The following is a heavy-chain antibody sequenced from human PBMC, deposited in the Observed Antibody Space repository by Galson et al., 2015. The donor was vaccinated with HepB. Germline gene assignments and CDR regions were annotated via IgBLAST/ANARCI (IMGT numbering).Heavy chain of an antibody. D-gene: IGHD6-13*01. CDR2: IIPIFGTA. CDR1: GGTFSSYA. J-gene: IGHJ6*02. Sequence: SVKVSCKASGGTFSSYAISWVRQAPGQGLEWMGGIIPIFGTANYAQKFQDRVTITADESTSTAYMELSSLRSEDTAVYYCARDGGIAAAGHYYYYGMDVWGQGTTVTVSS. V-gene: IGHV1-69*13. CDR3: ARDGGIAAAGHYYYYGMDV.